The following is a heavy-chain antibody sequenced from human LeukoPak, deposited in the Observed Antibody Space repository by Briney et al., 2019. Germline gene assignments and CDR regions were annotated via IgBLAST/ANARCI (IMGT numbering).Heavy chain of an antibody. D-gene: IGHD6-19*01. J-gene: IGHJ4*02. V-gene: IGHV1-2*02. Sequence: ASVKVSCKASGYTFTGYYMHWVRQAPGQGLEWMGWINPNSGGTDYAQKFQGRVTMTRDTSISTAYMELSRLRSDDTAVYYCVRDLGNGGWGIDYWGQGTLVTVSS. CDR2: INPNSGGT. CDR3: VRDLGNGGWGIDY. CDR1: GYTFTGYY.